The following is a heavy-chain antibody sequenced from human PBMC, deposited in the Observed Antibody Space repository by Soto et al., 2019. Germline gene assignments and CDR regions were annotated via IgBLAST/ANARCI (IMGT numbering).Heavy chain of an antibody. V-gene: IGHV3-23*01. J-gene: IGHJ6*02. CDR3: AKDHIVVVPAADYYYYYGMDV. CDR2: ISGSGGST. Sequence: PGGSLRLSXAASGFTFSSYAMSWVRQAPGKGLEWVSAISGSGGSTYYADSVKGRFTISRDNSKNTLYLQMNSLRAEDTAVYYCAKDHIVVVPAADYYYYYGMDVWGQGTTVTVSS. CDR1: GFTFSSYA. D-gene: IGHD2-2*01.